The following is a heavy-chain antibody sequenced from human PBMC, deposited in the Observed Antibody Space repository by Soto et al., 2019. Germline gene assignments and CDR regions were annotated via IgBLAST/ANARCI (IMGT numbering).Heavy chain of an antibody. V-gene: IGHV4-39*07. D-gene: IGHD2-8*01. CDR3: ARCLHCSNGGRFDP. CDR1: GGSVSSSSYY. Sequence: SETLSLTCTVSGGSVSSSSYYWGWVRQPPGKGLEWIGSVYYSGSTYYNPSLESRVTISVDKSKNQFSLKLMSLSAADTAVYYCARCLHCSNGGRFDPWGQGALVTVSS. J-gene: IGHJ5*02. CDR2: VYYSGST.